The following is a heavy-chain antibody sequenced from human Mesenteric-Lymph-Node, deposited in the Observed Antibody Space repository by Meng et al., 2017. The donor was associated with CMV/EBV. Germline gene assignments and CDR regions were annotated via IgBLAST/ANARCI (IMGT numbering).Heavy chain of an antibody. CDR2: MHYSGTT. V-gene: IGHV4-61*01. CDR3: ARNGAGLFSASGSYYNGVFDP. D-gene: IGHD3-10*01. Sequence: SETLSLTCTVSGGSVSSSSYYWSWIRQPPGKALEWIGYMHYSGTTSYNPSLKSRVNISLDKSKNQFSLKLTSLTAADTAVYYCARNGAGLFSASGSYYNGVFDPWGQGTLGTVSS. CDR1: GGSVSSSSYY. J-gene: IGHJ5*02.